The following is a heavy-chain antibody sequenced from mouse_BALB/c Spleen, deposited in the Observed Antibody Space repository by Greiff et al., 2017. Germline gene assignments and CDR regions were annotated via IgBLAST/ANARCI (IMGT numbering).Heavy chain of an antibody. CDR1: GFTFSSFG. CDR2: ISSGSSTI. D-gene: IGHD1-1*01. V-gene: IGHV5-17*02. Sequence: EVKLVESGGGLVQPGGSRKLSCAASGFTFSSFGMHWVRQAPEKGLEWVAYISSGSSTIYYADTVKGRFTISRDNPKNTLFLQMTSLRSEDTAMYYCARKGSYYGSSPFAYWGQGTLVTVSA. CDR3: ARKGSYYGSSPFAY. J-gene: IGHJ3*01.